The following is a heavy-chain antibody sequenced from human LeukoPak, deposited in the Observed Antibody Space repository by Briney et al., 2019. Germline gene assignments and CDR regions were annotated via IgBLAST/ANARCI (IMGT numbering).Heavy chain of an antibody. J-gene: IGHJ4*02. D-gene: IGHD3-9*01. CDR1: GFTFTSFG. CDR2: IGTAGDT. CDR3: GRGGGYYDILTGYSPYYFDY. V-gene: IGHV3-13*01. Sequence: GGSLRLSCAASGFTFTSFGMRWVRQATGKGLEWVSAIGTAGDTYYPGSVKGRFTISRENAKNSLYLQMNSLRAGDTALYYWGRGGGYYDILTGYSPYYFDYWGQGTLVTVSS.